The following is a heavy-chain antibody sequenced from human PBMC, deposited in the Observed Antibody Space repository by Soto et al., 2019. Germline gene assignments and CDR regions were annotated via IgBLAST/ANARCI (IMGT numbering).Heavy chain of an antibody. CDR1: GFTFTTYA. CDR3: AKALSRRITIFGVVNHYYYGMDV. V-gene: IGHV3-23*01. J-gene: IGHJ6*02. D-gene: IGHD3-3*01. CDR2: ISTGGGGT. Sequence: PGGSLRLSCAASGFTFTTYAMSWVRQAPGKGLEWVSSISTGGGGTYYADSMKGRFTISRDNSKNTLYLQMNSLRAEDTAVYYCAKALSRRITIFGVVNHYYYGMDVWGQGTTVTVSS.